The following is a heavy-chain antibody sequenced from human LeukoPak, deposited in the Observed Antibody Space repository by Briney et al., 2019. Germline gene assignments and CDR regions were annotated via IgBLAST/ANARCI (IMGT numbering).Heavy chain of an antibody. CDR2: ISWNSGDI. V-gene: IGHV3-9*01. CDR1: GFTFDDYA. Sequence: GGSLRLSCTASGFTFDDYAMHWVRQAPGKGLEWVSGISWNSGDIEYADSVKGRFTISRDNAKKSLYLQMNSLRPEDTAFYYCTRVGGYSFGPFDHWGQGTLVTVSS. D-gene: IGHD5-18*01. J-gene: IGHJ4*02. CDR3: TRVGGYSFGPFDH.